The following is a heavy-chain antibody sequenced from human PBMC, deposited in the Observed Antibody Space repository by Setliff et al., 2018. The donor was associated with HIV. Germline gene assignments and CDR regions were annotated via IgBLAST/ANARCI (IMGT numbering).Heavy chain of an antibody. Sequence: LRLSCATSGFAFSDYDFHWVRQVTGEGLEWVSAIGTGGDTYYADSVKGRFTISRDNSKNTLYLQMNSLRAEDTAVYYCASHFGYCSSTSCEGYWGQGALVTVSS. J-gene: IGHJ4*02. V-gene: IGHV3-13*01. CDR2: IGTGGDT. CDR3: ASHFGYCSSTSCEGY. CDR1: GFAFSDYD. D-gene: IGHD2-2*01.